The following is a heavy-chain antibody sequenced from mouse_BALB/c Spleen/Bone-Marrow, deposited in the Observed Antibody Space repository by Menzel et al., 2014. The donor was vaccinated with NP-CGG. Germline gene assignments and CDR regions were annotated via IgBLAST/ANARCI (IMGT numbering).Heavy chain of an antibody. J-gene: IGHJ2*01. CDR2: IYPGGGYT. V-gene: IGHV1-63*02. CDR1: GYTFTNYW. Sequence: VKLVESGAELVRPGTSVKISCKASGYTFTNYWLGWVKQRPGHGLEWIGDIYPGGGYTNYNEKFKGKATLTADTSSSTAYMQLSSLTSEDSAVYFCARRGTGVDYWGQGTPLTVSS. CDR3: ARRGTGVDY. D-gene: IGHD4-1*01.